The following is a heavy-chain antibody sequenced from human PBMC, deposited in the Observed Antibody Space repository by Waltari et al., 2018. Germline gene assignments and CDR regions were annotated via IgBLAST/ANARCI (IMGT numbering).Heavy chain of an antibody. CDR3: ARGKSSGYYLSGFDY. CDR1: GGTFSSYA. CDR2: RIPIFGTA. D-gene: IGHD3-22*01. J-gene: IGHJ4*02. V-gene: IGHV1-69*05. Sequence: QVQLVQSGAEVKKPGSSVKVSCKASGGTFSSYAISWVRQAPGKGLEWMGGRIPIFGTASYAQKFQGRVTITTDESTSTAYMELSSLRSEDTAVYYCARGKSSGYYLSGFDYWGQGTLVTVSS.